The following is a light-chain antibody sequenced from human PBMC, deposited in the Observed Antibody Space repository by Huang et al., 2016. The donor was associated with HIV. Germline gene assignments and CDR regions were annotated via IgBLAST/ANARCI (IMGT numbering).Light chain of an antibody. V-gene: IGKV1-39*01. CDR2: AKS. J-gene: IGKJ1*01. CDR3: QQTHTPPWT. CDR1: QRITSY. Sequence: DIHMTQSPSSLPASVGDRVTITCRASQRITSYLHWYQQKPGKAPSLLIYAKSSLQVGVPSRFSGSGAGTHFTLTISRLRPEDFVTYYWQQTHTPPWTFGQGT.